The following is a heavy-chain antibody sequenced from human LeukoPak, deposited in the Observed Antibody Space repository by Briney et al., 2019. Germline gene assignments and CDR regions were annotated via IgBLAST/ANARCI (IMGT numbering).Heavy chain of an antibody. V-gene: IGHV4-39*01. Sequence: SETLSLTCTVSGGSISSSGYYWGWIRQPPGKGLGWIGSFSYSGNTYYNPSVKSRVIISVDTSKKQVSLKLNSVTAADTAVYYCARGGRVARFDYWGQGTLVTVSS. D-gene: IGHD2-15*01. CDR2: FSYSGNT. J-gene: IGHJ4*02. CDR1: GGSISSSGYY. CDR3: ARGGRVARFDY.